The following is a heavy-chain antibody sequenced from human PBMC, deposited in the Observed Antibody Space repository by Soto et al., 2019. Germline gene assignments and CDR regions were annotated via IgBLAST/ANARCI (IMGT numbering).Heavy chain of an antibody. V-gene: IGHV3-23*01. CDR1: GFRFWTYS. CDR2: ISGDGSAT. CDR3: VKTRLYDNNDYHRDGFDV. J-gene: IGHJ3*01. Sequence: EVKLLESGGGLVQPGESLRLSCAASGFRFWTYSMSWVRQAPGKGLEWVSGISGDGSATSYADSLKGRSTVSRDNSKDTLFLQMNTLRVEDTAVYYCVKTRLYDNNDYHRDGFDVWGPGTAVTVS. D-gene: IGHD5-12*01.